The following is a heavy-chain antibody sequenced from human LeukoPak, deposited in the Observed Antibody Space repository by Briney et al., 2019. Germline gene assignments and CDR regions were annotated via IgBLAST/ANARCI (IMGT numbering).Heavy chain of an antibody. CDR3: AKDHFGSYYYDSSGYYTHFDY. J-gene: IGHJ4*02. D-gene: IGHD3-22*01. CDR1: GFTFSSYA. V-gene: IGHV3-23*01. Sequence: PGGSLRLSCAASGFTFSSYAMSWVRQVPGKGLEWVSAITGSGDSTYYADSVKGRFTISRDNSKNTLYLQMNSLRAEDTAVYYCAKDHFGSYYYDSSGYYTHFDYWGQGTLVTVSS. CDR2: ITGSGDST.